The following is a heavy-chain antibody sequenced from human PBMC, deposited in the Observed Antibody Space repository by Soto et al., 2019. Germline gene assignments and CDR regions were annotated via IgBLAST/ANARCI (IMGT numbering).Heavy chain of an antibody. Sequence: SETLSLTCTVSGDSISSNDYYWGWIRQPPGKGLEWIGSIYYRGSANNNPSLKSRVTISVDTSKNQFSLKLSSVTAADTAVYYCVRSNYFDYWGQGTLVTVSS. J-gene: IGHJ4*02. CDR3: VRSNYFDY. CDR2: IYYRGSA. CDR1: GDSISSNDYY. V-gene: IGHV4-61*05.